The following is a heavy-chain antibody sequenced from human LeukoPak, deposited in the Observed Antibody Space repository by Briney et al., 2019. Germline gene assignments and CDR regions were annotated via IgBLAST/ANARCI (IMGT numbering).Heavy chain of an antibody. D-gene: IGHD6-13*01. J-gene: IGHJ4*02. Sequence: SETLSLTCNVSGASSTSVIYYWAWVRHPPGKGLDWIASTYYRGSTYYNQSLKSRVTISVDTSKKQFSLKVTSVTAADTAVYYCARLLPIAAAGGHYFDYWGQGTLVTVSS. CDR1: GASSTSVIYY. V-gene: IGHV4-39*01. CDR2: TYYRGST. CDR3: ARLLPIAAAGGHYFDY.